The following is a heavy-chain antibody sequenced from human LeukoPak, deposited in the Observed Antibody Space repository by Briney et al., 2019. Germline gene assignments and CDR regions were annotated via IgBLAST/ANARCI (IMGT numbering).Heavy chain of an antibody. V-gene: IGHV1-2*06. J-gene: IGHJ4*02. Sequence: ASVKVSCKASGYSFTGYYMHWVRQAPGQGLEWMGRINPKRGGTSYAQKFQGRVTMTRDTSTSTVYMELSSLRSEDTAVYYCATVPYYYDSSTFDYWGQGTLVTVSS. CDR1: GYSFTGYY. CDR3: ATVPYYYDSSTFDY. D-gene: IGHD3-22*01. CDR2: INPKRGGT.